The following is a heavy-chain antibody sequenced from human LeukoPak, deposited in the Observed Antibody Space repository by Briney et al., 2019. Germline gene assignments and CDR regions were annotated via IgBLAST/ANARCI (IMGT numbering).Heavy chain of an antibody. Sequence: GGSLRLSCAASGFTVSSNYMSWVRQAPGKGLEWVANIKLDGSEKNYVDSVKGRFTISRDNAKNSLYLQMNSLRAEDTAVYYCAKYCGGDCYGMDVWGQGTTVTVSS. D-gene: IGHD2-21*01. CDR2: IKLDGSEK. V-gene: IGHV3-7*01. CDR3: AKYCGGDCYGMDV. J-gene: IGHJ6*02. CDR1: GFTVSSNY.